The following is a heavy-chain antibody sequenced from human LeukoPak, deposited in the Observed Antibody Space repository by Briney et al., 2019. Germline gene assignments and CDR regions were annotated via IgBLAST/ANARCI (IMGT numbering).Heavy chain of an antibody. CDR2: IHYSGST. CDR1: GVSVSSGSYY. V-gene: IGHV4-61*01. CDR3: ARADPVRYFDY. Sequence: SETLSLTCTVSGVSVSSGSYYWRWIRQPPGKGLEWIGYIHYSGSTNYNPSLKSRVTISVDTSKNQFSLKLSSVTAADTAVYYCARADPVRYFDYWGQGTLVTVSS. J-gene: IGHJ4*02.